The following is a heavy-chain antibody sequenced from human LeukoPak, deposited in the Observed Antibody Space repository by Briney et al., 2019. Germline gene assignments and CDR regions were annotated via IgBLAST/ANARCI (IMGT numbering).Heavy chain of an antibody. J-gene: IGHJ4*02. CDR3: ARPFCSTSCH. CDR1: GGSFSGYY. CDR2: INHSGST. D-gene: IGHD2-2*01. V-gene: IGHV4-34*01. Sequence: SETLSLTCAVYGGSFSGYYWSWIRQPPGKGLEWIGEINHSGSTNYNPSLKSRVTISVDTSKNRFSLKLSSVTAADTAVYYCARPFCSTSCHWGQGTLVTVSS.